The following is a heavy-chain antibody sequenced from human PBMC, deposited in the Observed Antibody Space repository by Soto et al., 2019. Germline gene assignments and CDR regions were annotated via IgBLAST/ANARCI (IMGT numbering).Heavy chain of an antibody. CDR3: AKDPGRHCSSTSCYGDYFDY. V-gene: IGHV3-30*18. D-gene: IGHD2-2*01. CDR1: GFTFSSYG. Sequence: GGSLRLSCAASGFTFSSYGMHWVRQAPGKGLEWLAVISYDGSNKYYADSVKGRFTISRDNSENTLYLQMNSLRAEDTAVYYCAKDPGRHCSSTSCYGDYFDYWGQGTLVTVSS. J-gene: IGHJ4*02. CDR2: ISYDGSNK.